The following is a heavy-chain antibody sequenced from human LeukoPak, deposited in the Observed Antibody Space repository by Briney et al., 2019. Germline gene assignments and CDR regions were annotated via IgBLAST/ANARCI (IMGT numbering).Heavy chain of an antibody. Sequence: GGSLRLSCAASGFTLSSSEMNWVRQAPGKGLEWVSYISRSGSTIFYADSVKGRFTISRDNAKNPVSLQMNSLRAEDTAVYFCARPTWTNYMDVWGKGTAVTISS. V-gene: IGHV3-48*03. D-gene: IGHD3/OR15-3a*01. J-gene: IGHJ6*03. CDR1: GFTLSSSE. CDR3: ARPTWTNYMDV. CDR2: ISRSGSTI.